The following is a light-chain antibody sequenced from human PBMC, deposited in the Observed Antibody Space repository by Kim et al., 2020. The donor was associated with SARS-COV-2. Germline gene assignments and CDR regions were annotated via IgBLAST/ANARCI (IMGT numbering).Light chain of an antibody. CDR3: AAWDGSLSGDV. Sequence: GQRVTISGSGSNSNIGTNYVYWYQQLPGTAPKLLIYSNNQRPSGVSDRFSGSKSGTSASLAISGLRSEDEADYYCAAWDGSLSGDVFGTGTKVTVL. CDR1: NSNIGTNY. CDR2: SNN. J-gene: IGLJ1*01. V-gene: IGLV1-47*02.